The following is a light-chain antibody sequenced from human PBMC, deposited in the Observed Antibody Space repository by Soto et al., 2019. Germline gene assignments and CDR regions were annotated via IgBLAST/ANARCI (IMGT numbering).Light chain of an antibody. V-gene: IGKV3-20*01. J-gene: IGKJ3*01. CDR2: GAS. CDR3: QQYGRSAIFT. CDR1: QSISGNY. Sequence: ELVLTQSPDSLSLSPGEGVTLSCWASQSISGNYLAWYQQKPGRAPRLLIYGASNRATGIPDRFRGSGSGTDFSLTITRLEPEDFAVYYCQQYGRSAIFTLGPGTTV.